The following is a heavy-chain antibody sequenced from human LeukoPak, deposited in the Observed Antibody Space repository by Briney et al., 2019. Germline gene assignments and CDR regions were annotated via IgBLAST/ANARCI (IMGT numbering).Heavy chain of an antibody. CDR3: ARDPPRDSSGSNDY. Sequence: GASVKVSCKASGYTFTGYYMHWVRQAPGQGLEWMGWTNPNSGGTNYAQKFQGRVTMTRDTSISTAYMELSRLRSDDTAVYYCARDPPRDSSGSNDYWGQGTLVAVSS. CDR2: TNPNSGGT. J-gene: IGHJ4*02. D-gene: IGHD3-22*01. V-gene: IGHV1-2*02. CDR1: GYTFTGYY.